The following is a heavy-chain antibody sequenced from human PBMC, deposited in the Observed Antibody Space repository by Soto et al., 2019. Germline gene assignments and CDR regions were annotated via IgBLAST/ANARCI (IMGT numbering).Heavy chain of an antibody. V-gene: IGHV3-15*01. CDR3: PRGIAAAGTAHDY. J-gene: IGHJ4*02. CDR2: IKSKTDGGTT. D-gene: IGHD6-13*01. Sequence: PGGSLRLSCAASGFTFSNAWISWVRQAPGKGLEWVGRIKSKTDGGTTDYAAPVKGRFTISRDESKNTLYLQMNSLKTEDTAVNYCPRGIAAAGTAHDYWGKGTLVTVSS. CDR1: GFTFSNAW.